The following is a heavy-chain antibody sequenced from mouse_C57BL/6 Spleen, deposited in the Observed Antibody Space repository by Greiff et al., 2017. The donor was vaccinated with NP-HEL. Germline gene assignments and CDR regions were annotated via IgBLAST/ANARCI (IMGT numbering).Heavy chain of an antibody. D-gene: IGHD2-2*01. Sequence: VQLQQSGAELVKPGASVKISCKASGYAFSSYWMNWVKQRPGKGLEWIGQIYPGDGDTTYNGKFKGKATLTADKSSSTAYMQLSSLTSEDSAVYFCARRVTTGYFDVWGTGTTVTVSS. CDR2: IYPGDGDT. CDR1: GYAFSSYW. V-gene: IGHV1-80*01. CDR3: ARRVTTGYFDV. J-gene: IGHJ1*03.